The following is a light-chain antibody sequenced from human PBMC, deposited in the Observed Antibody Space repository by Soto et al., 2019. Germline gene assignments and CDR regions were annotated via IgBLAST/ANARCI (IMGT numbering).Light chain of an antibody. CDR1: TSDIGSNT. CDR2: KNS. J-gene: IGLJ3*02. V-gene: IGLV1-44*01. Sequence: QSVLTQAPSVSGTPGQRVSIFCSVTTSDIGSNTVTWYQQVPGTSPKMIIYKNSQRPSGVPDRFSGSKSGTSASLAISGLRSEDEADYHCAAWDDSLNGWVFGGGTKLTVL. CDR3: AAWDDSLNGWV.